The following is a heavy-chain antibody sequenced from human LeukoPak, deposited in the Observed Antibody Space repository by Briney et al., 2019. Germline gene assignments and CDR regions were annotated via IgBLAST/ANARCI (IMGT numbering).Heavy chain of an antibody. CDR3: AGLGTTTGYYYMDV. CDR2: IYTSGST. CDR1: GGSISSGSYY. Sequence: PSQTLSLTCTVSGGSISSGSYYWSWIRQPAGKGLEWIGCIYTSGSTNYNPSLKSRVTISVDTSKNQFSLKLSSVTAADTAVYYCAGLGTTTGYYYMDVWGKGTTVTVSS. J-gene: IGHJ6*03. D-gene: IGHD7-27*01. V-gene: IGHV4-61*02.